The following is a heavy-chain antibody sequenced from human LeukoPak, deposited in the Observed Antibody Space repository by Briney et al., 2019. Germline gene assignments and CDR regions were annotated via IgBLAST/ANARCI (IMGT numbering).Heavy chain of an antibody. J-gene: IGHJ4*02. V-gene: IGHV3-23*01. CDR1: GFTFSSYA. Sequence: GASLRLSCAASGFTFSSYAMSWVRQAPGKGLEWVSAISGSGGSTYYADSVKGRFTIPGDNSKNTLYLQMNSLRAEDTAVYYCAKRTLLWFGEPHWGQGTLVTVSS. CDR2: ISGSGGST. CDR3: AKRTLLWFGEPH. D-gene: IGHD3-10*01.